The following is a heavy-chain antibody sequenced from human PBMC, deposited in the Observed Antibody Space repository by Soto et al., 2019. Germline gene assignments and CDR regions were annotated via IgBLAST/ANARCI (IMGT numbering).Heavy chain of an antibody. J-gene: IGHJ5*02. CDR1: GFTFDDCA. V-gene: IGHV3-9*01. CDR2: ISWDSATV. Sequence: SLRLSCLASGFTFDDCAMHWVRQAPGKGPEWVSGISWDSATVGYAESVKGRFTITRDDAKNSLYLQMDSLRREDTALYYCVQGRYPTMATPLDHWGQGTLVTVSS. D-gene: IGHD3-9*01. CDR3: VQGRYPTMATPLDH.